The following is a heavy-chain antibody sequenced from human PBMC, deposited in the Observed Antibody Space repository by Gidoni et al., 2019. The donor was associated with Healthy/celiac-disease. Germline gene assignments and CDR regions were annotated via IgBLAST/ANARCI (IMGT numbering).Heavy chain of an antibody. CDR1: GGTFSSYA. Sequence: QVQLVQSGAEVKKPGSSVKVSCKASGGTFSSYAISWVRQAPGQGLEWMGGIIPIFGTANYAQKFQGRVTITADESTSTAYMELSSLRSEDTAVYYCAREMVRGVIYYYYYGMDVWGQGTTVTVSS. J-gene: IGHJ6*02. CDR2: IIPIFGTA. CDR3: AREMVRGVIYYYYYGMDV. D-gene: IGHD3-10*01. V-gene: IGHV1-69*01.